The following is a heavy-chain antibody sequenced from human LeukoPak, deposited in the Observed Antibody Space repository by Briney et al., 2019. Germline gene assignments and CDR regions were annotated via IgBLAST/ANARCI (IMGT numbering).Heavy chain of an antibody. D-gene: IGHD3-22*01. CDR2: INPSGGST. CDR1: GYTFTSYY. CDR3: ARRKGSDYDSSGYLDY. J-gene: IGHJ4*02. Sequence: GASVKVSCKASGYTFTSYYMHWVRQAPGQGLEWMGIINPSGGSTSYAQKFQGRVTMTRDTSTSTVYMELSSRRSEDTAVYYCARRKGSDYDSSGYLDYWGQGTLVTVSS. V-gene: IGHV1-46*01.